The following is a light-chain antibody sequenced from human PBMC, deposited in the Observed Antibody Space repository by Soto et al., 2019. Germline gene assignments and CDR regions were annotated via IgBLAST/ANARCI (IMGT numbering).Light chain of an antibody. Sequence: QSVLTQPPSASGTPGQRVFISCSGSSSNIGGTNYAYWYQQLPGAAPKLLMHSNNLRPSGVPERISGSKLATSASLAISGLRSEDEAVYYCASWDDRLGAVIFGGGTKVTV. V-gene: IGLV1-47*02. CDR2: SNN. CDR3: ASWDDRLGAVI. J-gene: IGLJ2*01. CDR1: SSNIGGTNY.